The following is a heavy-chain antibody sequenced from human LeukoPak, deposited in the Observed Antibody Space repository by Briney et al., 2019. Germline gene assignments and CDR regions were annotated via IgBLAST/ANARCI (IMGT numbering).Heavy chain of an antibody. V-gene: IGHV3-23*01. Sequence: GGSLRLSCAASGFTFSSYAMSWVRQAPGKGLEWVSAISGSGGSTYYADSVKGRFTISRDNPKNTLYLQMNSLRAEDTVVYYCAKKQGGIIVATTLHYYYGMDVWGQGTTVTVSS. J-gene: IGHJ6*02. D-gene: IGHD5-12*01. CDR3: AKKQGGIIVATTLHYYYGMDV. CDR2: ISGSGGST. CDR1: GFTFSSYA.